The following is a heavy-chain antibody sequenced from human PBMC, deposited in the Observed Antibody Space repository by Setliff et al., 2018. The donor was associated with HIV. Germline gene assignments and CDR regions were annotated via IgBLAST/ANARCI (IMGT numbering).Heavy chain of an antibody. V-gene: IGHV3-74*01. D-gene: IGHD2-15*01. CDR2: INSDGTMI. CDR3: TRERCSGGTCYSLDI. J-gene: IGHJ3*02. Sequence: GGSLRLSCAASGFTFSSYSMNWVRQVPGKGLVWVSRINSDGTMINYADSVKGRFTISRDNAKNTLYLQMNSLRAEDTAVYYCTRERCSGGTCYSLDIWGQGTMVTVSS. CDR1: GFTFSSYS.